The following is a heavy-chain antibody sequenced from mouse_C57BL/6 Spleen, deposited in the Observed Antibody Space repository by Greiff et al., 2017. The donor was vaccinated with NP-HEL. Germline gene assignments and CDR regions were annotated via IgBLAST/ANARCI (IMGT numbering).Heavy chain of an antibody. CDR2: IYPRSGNT. CDR3: ARRYDCPLDY. V-gene: IGHV1-81*01. Sequence: QVQLKESGAELARPGASVKLSCKASGYTFTSYGISWVKQRTGQGLEWIGEIYPRSGNTYYNEKFKGKATLTADKSSSTAYMELRSLTSEDSAVYFCARRYDCPLDYWGQGTTLTVSS. CDR1: GYTFTSYG. D-gene: IGHD2-4*01. J-gene: IGHJ2*01.